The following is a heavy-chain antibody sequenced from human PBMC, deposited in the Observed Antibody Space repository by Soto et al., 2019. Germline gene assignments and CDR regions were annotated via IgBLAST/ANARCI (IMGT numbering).Heavy chain of an antibody. CDR3: ATNYAYYYYYGMDV. D-gene: IGHD4-4*01. V-gene: IGHV4-39*01. Sequence: SETLSLTCTVSGGPISSSSYYWGWIRQPPGKGLEWIGSIYYSGSTYYNPSLKSRVTISVDTSKNQFSLKLSSVTAADTAVYYCATNYAYYYYYGMDVWGQGTTVTVSS. CDR2: IYYSGST. J-gene: IGHJ6*02. CDR1: GGPISSSSYY.